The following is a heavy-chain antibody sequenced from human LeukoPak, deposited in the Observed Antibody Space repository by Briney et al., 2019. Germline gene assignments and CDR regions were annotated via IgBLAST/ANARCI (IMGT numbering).Heavy chain of an antibody. CDR3: ARGDSSSWYPGFDY. CDR1: GGSISSYY. CDR2: IYTSGST. V-gene: IGHV4-4*07. Sequence: PSETLSLTCTVSGGSISSYYWSWIRQPAGKGLEWIGRIYTSGSTNYNPSLKSRVTISVDTSKNQFSLKLSSVTAADTAVYYCARGDSSSWYPGFDYWGQGTLVTVSS. J-gene: IGHJ4*02. D-gene: IGHD6-13*01.